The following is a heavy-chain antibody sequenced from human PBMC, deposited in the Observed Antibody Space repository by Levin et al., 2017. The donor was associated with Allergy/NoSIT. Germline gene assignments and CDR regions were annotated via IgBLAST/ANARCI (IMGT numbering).Heavy chain of an antibody. V-gene: IGHV3-30-3*01. D-gene: IGHD6-19*01. J-gene: IGHJ5*02. CDR2: ISYDGSNK. Sequence: GGSLRLSCAASGFTFSSYAMHWVRQAPGKGLEWVAVISYDGSNKYYADSVKGRFTISRDNSKNTLYLQMNSLRAEDTAVYYCARGDEQWLAPMFDPWGQGTLVTVSS. CDR3: ARGDEQWLAPMFDP. CDR1: GFTFSSYA.